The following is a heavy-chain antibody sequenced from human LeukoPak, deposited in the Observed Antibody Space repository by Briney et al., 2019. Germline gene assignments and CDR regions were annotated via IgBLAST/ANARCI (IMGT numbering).Heavy chain of an antibody. Sequence: KPSETLSLTCAVYGGSFSGYYWSWIRQPPGKGLEWIGEINHSGSTNYNPSLKSRVTISVDTSKNQFSLKLSSVTAADTAVYYCARDLSGYDYGDWFDPWGQGTLVTVSS. V-gene: IGHV4-34*01. D-gene: IGHD5-12*01. CDR2: INHSGST. CDR3: ARDLSGYDYGDWFDP. J-gene: IGHJ5*02. CDR1: GGSFSGYY.